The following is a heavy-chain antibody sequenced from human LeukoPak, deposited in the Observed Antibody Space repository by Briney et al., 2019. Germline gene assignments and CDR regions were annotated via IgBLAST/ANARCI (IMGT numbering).Heavy chain of an antibody. CDR2: ISGSGDST. CDR1: GFTFSSYA. Sequence: PGGSLRLSCAASGFTFSSYAMNWVRQAPGKGLECISAISGSGDSTCYADSVKGRFTISRDNSKNTLYLQMNSLRAEDTAVYYCARNVSGQYFDIWGRGTLVTVSS. D-gene: IGHD2/OR15-2a*01. CDR3: ARNVSGQYFDI. J-gene: IGHJ2*01. V-gene: IGHV3-23*01.